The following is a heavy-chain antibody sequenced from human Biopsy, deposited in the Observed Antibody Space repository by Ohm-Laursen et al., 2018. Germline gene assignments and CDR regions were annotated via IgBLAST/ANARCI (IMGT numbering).Heavy chain of an antibody. CDR1: GDSISIYY. CDR3: ARDSGILNYGNFKYYHYYGMDV. CDR2: FYYSGST. D-gene: IGHD4-11*01. Sequence: PSQTLSLTCYVSGDSISIYYWSWIRQPPGKGLEWIGNFYYSGSTNYNPSLKSRITMSLDRSKSQVSLRMNSVTAADTAVYYCARDSGILNYGNFKYYHYYGMDVWGQGTKVTVSS. V-gene: IGHV4-59*01. J-gene: IGHJ6*02.